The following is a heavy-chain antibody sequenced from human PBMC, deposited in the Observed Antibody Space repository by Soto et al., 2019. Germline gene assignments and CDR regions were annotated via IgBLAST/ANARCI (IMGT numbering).Heavy chain of an antibody. V-gene: IGHV1-69*01. D-gene: IGHD2-15*01. J-gene: IGHJ4*02. Sequence: QVQLVQSGAEVKKPGSSVKVSCKASGGTFSSYAISWVRQAPGQGLEWMGGIIPIFGTANYAQKFQGRVTITADESTSTAYMELSSLRSEDTAVYYCARSEDIGYCSGGSCYFRYWGQGTLVTVSP. CDR1: GGTFSSYA. CDR2: IIPIFGTA. CDR3: ARSEDIGYCSGGSCYFRY.